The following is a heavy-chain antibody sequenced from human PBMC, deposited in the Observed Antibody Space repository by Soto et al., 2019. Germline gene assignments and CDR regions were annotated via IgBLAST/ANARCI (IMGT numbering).Heavy chain of an antibody. CDR1: GFTFSSYA. Sequence: EVQLLESGGGLVQPGGSLRLSCAASGFTFSSYAMSWVRQAPGKGLEWVSAISGSGLSTYYADSVKGRFTISRDNSKTTLYLQMNSLSAEDTAVYYCAKGRGDWASTSCYVGSDYWGQGTMVTVSS. D-gene: IGHD2-2*01. V-gene: IGHV3-23*01. CDR2: ISGSGLST. J-gene: IGHJ4*02. CDR3: AKGRGDWASTSCYVGSDY.